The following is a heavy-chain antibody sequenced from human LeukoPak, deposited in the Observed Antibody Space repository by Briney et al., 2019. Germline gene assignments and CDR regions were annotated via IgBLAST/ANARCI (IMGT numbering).Heavy chain of an antibody. J-gene: IGHJ4*02. CDR1: GYTFTGYF. CDR2: INPNSGGT. Sequence: GASVKVSCKASGYTFTGYFMHWVRQAPGQGLEWMGWINPNSGGTNYAQRFQGRVTMTRDTSINTAYMELSRLSSDDTAVYFCAREGVRSSAYWGQGTLVTVSS. V-gene: IGHV1-2*02. D-gene: IGHD6-6*01. CDR3: AREGVRSSAY.